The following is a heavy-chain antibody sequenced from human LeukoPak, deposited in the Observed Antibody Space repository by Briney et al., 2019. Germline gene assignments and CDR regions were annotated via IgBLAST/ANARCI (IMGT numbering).Heavy chain of an antibody. CDR2: ISWDGGNT. V-gene: IGHV3-43*01. Sequence: GGSLRLSCAASGFTFDDYTMHWVRQAPGKGLEWVSLISWDGGNTYYADSVKGRFTISRDNSKNSLYLQMHSLRTEDTALYYCAKASERVVVITSIDYWGQGTPVTASS. D-gene: IGHD3-22*01. J-gene: IGHJ4*02. CDR1: GFTFDDYT. CDR3: AKASERVVVITSIDY.